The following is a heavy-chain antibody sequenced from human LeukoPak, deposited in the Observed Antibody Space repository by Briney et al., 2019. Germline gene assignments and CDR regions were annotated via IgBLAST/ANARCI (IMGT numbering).Heavy chain of an antibody. CDR2: INIDESTA. J-gene: IGHJ6*02. V-gene: IGHV3-74*01. CDR3: ARNEYSSSGSGQVDV. D-gene: IGHD5-18*01. Sequence: GGSLRLSCVASGFTFSNYWLHWVRQAPGKGLVWVSRINIDESTANYADSVKGRFTISRDNAKNTLYLQMDSLRAEDTAVYYCARNEYSSSGSGQVDVWGQGTTVTVSS. CDR1: GFTFSNYW.